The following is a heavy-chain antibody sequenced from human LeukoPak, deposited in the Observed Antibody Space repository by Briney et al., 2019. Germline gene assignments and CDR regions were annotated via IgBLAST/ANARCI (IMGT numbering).Heavy chain of an antibody. CDR1: GGSIISYY. D-gene: IGHD2-2*01. V-gene: IGHV4-59*01. CDR3: ARGPGAMYFDF. J-gene: IGHJ4*02. Sequence: SETLSLTCAVSGGSIISYYWSWLRQPPGKGLEWIGYIYYSGTTNYNPSLKSRVTISVDRSENQFSLKLSSVTAADTAVYYCARGPGAMYFDFWGQGTLVTVSS. CDR2: IYYSGTT.